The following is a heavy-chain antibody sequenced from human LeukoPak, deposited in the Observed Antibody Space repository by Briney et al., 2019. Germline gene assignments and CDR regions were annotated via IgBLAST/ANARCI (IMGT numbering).Heavy chain of an antibody. V-gene: IGHV4-34*01. CDR2: INHSGST. D-gene: IGHD5-24*01. Sequence: PSETLSLTCAVYGGSFSGYYWSWIRQPPGKGLEWIGEINHSGSTNYNPSLKSRVTISVDTSKNQFSLKLSSVTAADTAVYYCASRDDYNSAYDDYWGQGNLVTVSS. CDR1: GGSFSGYY. J-gene: IGHJ4*02. CDR3: ASRDDYNSAYDDY.